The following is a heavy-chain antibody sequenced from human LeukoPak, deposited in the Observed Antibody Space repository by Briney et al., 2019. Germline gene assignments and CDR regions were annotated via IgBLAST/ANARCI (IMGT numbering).Heavy chain of an antibody. CDR3: ARGGWFGETNAFDI. V-gene: IGHV4-61*02. CDR2: IYTSGST. D-gene: IGHD3-10*01. Sequence: PSETLSLTCTVSGGSISSGSYYWSWLRQPAGKGLEWIGRIYTSGSTNYNPSLKSRVTISVDKTKNQFSLKLSSVTAADTAVYYCARGGWFGETNAFDIWGQGTMVTVSS. CDR1: GGSISSGSYY. J-gene: IGHJ3*02.